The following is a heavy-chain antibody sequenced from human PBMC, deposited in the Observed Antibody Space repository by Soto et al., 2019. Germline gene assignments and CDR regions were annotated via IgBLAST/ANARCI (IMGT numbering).Heavy chain of an antibody. J-gene: IGHJ4*02. CDR3: ARQVVDGTVAGTGSFDY. D-gene: IGHD6-19*01. CDR2: FYYSGST. V-gene: IGHV4-39*01. CDR1: GGSLSSSSYY. Sequence: PSETLSRTFTFSGGSLSSSSYYWRWIRHPPGKGLEWIGSFYYSGSTYYNSSLKSRATISVDTSENQISLRLSAVTAADTAVYYCARQVVDGTVAGTGSFDYWGQGTPVTVS.